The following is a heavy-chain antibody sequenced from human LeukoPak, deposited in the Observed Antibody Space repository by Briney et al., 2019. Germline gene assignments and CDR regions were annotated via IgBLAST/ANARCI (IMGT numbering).Heavy chain of an antibody. V-gene: IGHV4-59*12. D-gene: IGHD1-26*01. Sequence: SETLSLTCTVSGGSISSYYWSWIRQPPGKGLEWIGYIYYSGSTNYNPSLKSRVTISVDTSKNQFSLKLSSVTAADTAVYYCARDLYSGSSTGLGFDPWGQGTLVTVSS. CDR1: GGSISSYY. J-gene: IGHJ5*02. CDR2: IYYSGST. CDR3: ARDLYSGSSTGLGFDP.